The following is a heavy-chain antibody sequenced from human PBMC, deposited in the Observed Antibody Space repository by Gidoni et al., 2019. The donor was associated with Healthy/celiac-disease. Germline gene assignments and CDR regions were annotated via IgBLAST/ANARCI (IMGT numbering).Heavy chain of an antibody. CDR1: GFTFSGSA. J-gene: IGHJ4*02. D-gene: IGHD6-25*01. CDR3: TSPIRLNSGVDY. Sequence: EVQLVESGGGLVQPGGSLKLSCAASGFTFSGSAMHWVRQASGKGLEWVGRIRSKANSYATAYAASVKGRFTISRDDSKNTAYLQMNSLKTEDTAVYYCTSPIRLNSGVDYWGQGTLVTVSS. V-gene: IGHV3-73*02. CDR2: IRSKANSYAT.